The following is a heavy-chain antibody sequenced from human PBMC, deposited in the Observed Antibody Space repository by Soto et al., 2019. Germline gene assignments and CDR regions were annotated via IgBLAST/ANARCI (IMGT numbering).Heavy chain of an antibody. J-gene: IGHJ4*02. CDR3: ARDLAYYGSGNY. Sequence: QVPLVQSGAEVKKPGASVKVSCKASGYTFTSYAMHWVRQAPGQRLEWMGWINAGNGNTKYSQKFQGRVTITRDTAASTAYMELSSLRSEDTAVYYCARDLAYYGSGNYWGQGTLVTVSS. D-gene: IGHD3-10*01. CDR2: INAGNGNT. CDR1: GYTFTSYA. V-gene: IGHV1-3*01.